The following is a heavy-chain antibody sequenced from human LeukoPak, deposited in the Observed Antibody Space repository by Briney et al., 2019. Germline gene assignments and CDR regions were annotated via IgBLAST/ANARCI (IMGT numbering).Heavy chain of an antibody. CDR1: GFTFSSYA. CDR2: IYSGGST. Sequence: GGSLRLSCAASGFTFSSYAMSWVRQAPGKGLEWVSVIYSGGSTYHADSVKGRFTISRDNSKNTLYLQMNSLRAEDTAVYYCARGEQWLTYDYWGQGTLVTVSS. D-gene: IGHD6-19*01. J-gene: IGHJ4*02. V-gene: IGHV3-53*01. CDR3: ARGEQWLTYDY.